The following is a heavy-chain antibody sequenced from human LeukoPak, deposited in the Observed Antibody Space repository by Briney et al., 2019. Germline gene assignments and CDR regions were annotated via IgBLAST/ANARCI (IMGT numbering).Heavy chain of an antibody. CDR3: ARDGYFDY. J-gene: IGHJ4*02. Sequence: ASVKVSCKGSVYTFTYGVGWVRQTPGQGREWMGWINPTNGNTHYAQNLQGRVTMTTDTSTSTAYLELRSLTSDDTAVYYCARDGYFDYWGQGTLVTVSS. CDR2: INPTNGNT. V-gene: IGHV1-18*01. CDR1: VYTFTYG.